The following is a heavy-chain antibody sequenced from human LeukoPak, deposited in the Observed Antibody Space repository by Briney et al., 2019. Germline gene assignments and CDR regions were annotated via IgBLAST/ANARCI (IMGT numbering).Heavy chain of an antibody. D-gene: IGHD3-22*01. J-gene: IGHJ4*02. V-gene: IGHV3-23*01. CDR3: VKTRSAYYYDSFYYFDY. CDR1: GFTFSSYA. CDR2: ISGSGGST. Sequence: GGSLRLSCAASGFTFSSYAMSWVRQAPGKGLEWVSAISGSGGSTYYADSVKGRFTISRDNSKNTLYLQMNSLRAEDTAVYYCVKTRSAYYYDSFYYFDYWGQGTLVTVSS.